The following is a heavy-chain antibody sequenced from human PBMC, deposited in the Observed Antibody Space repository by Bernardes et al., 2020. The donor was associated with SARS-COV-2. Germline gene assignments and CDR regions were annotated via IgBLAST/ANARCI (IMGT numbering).Heavy chain of an antibody. J-gene: IGHJ5*02. D-gene: IGHD6-13*01. V-gene: IGHV1-24*01. Sequence: ASVKVSCKVSGYTLTELSMHWVRQAPGKGLEWMGGFDPEDGETIYAQKFQGRVTMTEDTSTDTAYMELTSLRSEDTAVYYCATGTPYSRVNWFDPWGQGTLVTVSS. CDR3: ATGTPYSRVNWFDP. CDR2: FDPEDGET. CDR1: GYTLTELS.